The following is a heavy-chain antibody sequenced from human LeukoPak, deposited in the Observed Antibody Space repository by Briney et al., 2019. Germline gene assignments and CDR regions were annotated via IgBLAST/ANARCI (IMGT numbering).Heavy chain of an antibody. D-gene: IGHD2-15*01. J-gene: IGHJ4*02. V-gene: IGHV3-23*01. Sequence: GGSLRLSCAASGFTFSSYAMSWVRQAPGKGLEWVSAISGSGGSTYYADSVKGRFTISRDNSKNTLYLQMNGLRAEDTAVYYCAKQDSNDTVVVVAASPSPTVNWGQGTLVTVSS. CDR2: ISGSGGST. CDR1: GFTFSSYA. CDR3: AKQDSNDTVVVVAASPSPTVN.